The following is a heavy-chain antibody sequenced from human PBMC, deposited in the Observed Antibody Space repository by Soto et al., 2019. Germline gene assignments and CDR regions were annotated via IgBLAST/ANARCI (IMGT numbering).Heavy chain of an antibody. CDR1: GYTFTGYY. CDR3: ARAGLSSAMPSFDP. Sequence: ASVKVSCKASGYTFTGYYMHWVRQAPGQGLDWMGIINPNSGGTSYAQKFQGRVTMTRDTSTSTVYMELSSLRSEDTAVYYCARAGLSSAMPSFDPWGQGTLVTVSS. D-gene: IGHD2-2*01. CDR2: INPNSGGT. J-gene: IGHJ5*02. V-gene: IGHV1-2*02.